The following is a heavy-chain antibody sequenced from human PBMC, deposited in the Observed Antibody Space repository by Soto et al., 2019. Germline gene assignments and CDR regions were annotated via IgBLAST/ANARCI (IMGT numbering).Heavy chain of an antibody. J-gene: IGHJ5*02. Sequence: EVQLVESGGGLVKPGGSLRLSCVASGFTFSSYSMNWVRQAPGKGLEWVSSISSSSSYIYYADSVKGRFTISRDNAMNRLSXQMNSLRAEDTAVYYCARDPRPGVRGVMVSGWFDPWGQGTLVTVSS. V-gene: IGHV3-21*01. D-gene: IGHD3-10*01. CDR1: GFTFSSYS. CDR2: ISSSSSYI. CDR3: ARDPRPGVRGVMVSGWFDP.